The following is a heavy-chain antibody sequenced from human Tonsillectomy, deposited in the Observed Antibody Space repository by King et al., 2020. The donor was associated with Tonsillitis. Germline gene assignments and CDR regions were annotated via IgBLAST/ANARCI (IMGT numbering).Heavy chain of an antibody. Sequence: VQLVESGGGLVKPGGSLRLSCAASGFTFSSYSMNWVRQAPGKGLEWVSSISSSSSYIYYADLVKGRFTISRDNAKNSLYLQMNSLRAEDTAVYYCAGDRAVAGTTDYMDVWGKGTTVTVSS. D-gene: IGHD6-19*01. CDR2: ISSSSSYI. CDR1: GFTFSSYS. CDR3: AGDRAVAGTTDYMDV. V-gene: IGHV3-21*01. J-gene: IGHJ6*03.